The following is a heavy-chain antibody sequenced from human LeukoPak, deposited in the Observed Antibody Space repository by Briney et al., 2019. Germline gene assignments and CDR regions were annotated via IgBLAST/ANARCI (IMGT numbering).Heavy chain of an antibody. D-gene: IGHD5-18*01. V-gene: IGHV4-59*01. Sequence: KTSETLSPTCTVSGGSISSYYWSWIRQPPGKGLEWIGYIYYSGSTNYNPSLKSRVTISVDTSKNQFSLKLSSVTAADTAVYYCAREPRYSYGSSYGMDVWGQGTTVTVSS. CDR1: GGSISSYY. CDR3: AREPRYSYGSSYGMDV. CDR2: IYYSGST. J-gene: IGHJ6*02.